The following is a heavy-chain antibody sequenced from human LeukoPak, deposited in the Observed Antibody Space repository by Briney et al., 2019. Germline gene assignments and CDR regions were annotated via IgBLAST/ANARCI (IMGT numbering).Heavy chain of an antibody. CDR3: ARDLFSGSYQEDF. CDR2: IKYDGSGK. J-gene: IGHJ4*02. D-gene: IGHD1-26*01. CDR1: GFTLSSYW. V-gene: IGHV3-7*01. Sequence: GESLRLSWAAAGFTLSSYWMSWVRQAPGKGLEWVANIKYDGSGKYYADSVKGRFTISRDDAKNSLCLEMNRLRVEDTAVYYCARDLFSGSYQEDFWGQGTLVTVSS.